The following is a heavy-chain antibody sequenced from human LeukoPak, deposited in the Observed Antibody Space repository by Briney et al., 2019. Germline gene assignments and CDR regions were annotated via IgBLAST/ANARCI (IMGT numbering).Heavy chain of an antibody. V-gene: IGHV3-48*01. D-gene: IGHD3-3*01. CDR2: ISSSSDTI. Sequence: GGSLRLSCAASGFTFGPYTMNWVRQAPGKGLEWVSYISSSSDTIYYADSVKGRFTISRDNAKNSLYLQMNSLRAEDTAVYYCARDSYDFWSGYMGYWGQGTLVTVSS. J-gene: IGHJ4*02. CDR1: GFTFGPYT. CDR3: ARDSYDFWSGYMGY.